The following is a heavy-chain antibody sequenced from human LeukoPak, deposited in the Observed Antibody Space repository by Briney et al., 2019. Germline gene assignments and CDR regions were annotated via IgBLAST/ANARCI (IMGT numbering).Heavy chain of an antibody. CDR1: GFTFSRYG. V-gene: IGHV3-30*18. CDR3: AKDIGTWEFDY. J-gene: IGHJ4*02. D-gene: IGHD1-1*01. Sequence: GGSLRLSCAASGFTFSRYGMHWFRQAPGKGLECVAVISYDGSNKYYGDSGKGRFTIYRDHSKNPLYLQMNSLRAEDTTVYYCAKDIGTWEFDYWGQGTLVTVSS. CDR2: ISYDGSNK.